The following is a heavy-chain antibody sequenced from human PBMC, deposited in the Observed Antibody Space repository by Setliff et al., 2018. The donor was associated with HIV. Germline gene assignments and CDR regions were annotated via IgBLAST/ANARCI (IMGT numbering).Heavy chain of an antibody. CDR1: GFNFKNYA. Sequence: GGSLRLSCEGSGFNFKNYAMHWVRQPPGKGLEWVSGITWRGGVLGYAAAAKGRFIISRDNARSSLHLQMNSLATEDTALYFCVKGGTLAGQFYYYMNVWGKGTTVTVSS. CDR3: VKGGTLAGQFYYYMNV. J-gene: IGHJ6*03. V-gene: IGHV3-9*01. D-gene: IGHD6-19*01. CDR2: ITWRGGVL.